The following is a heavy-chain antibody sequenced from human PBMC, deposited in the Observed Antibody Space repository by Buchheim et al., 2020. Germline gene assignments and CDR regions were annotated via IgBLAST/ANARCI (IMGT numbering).Heavy chain of an antibody. V-gene: IGHV3-7*03. J-gene: IGHJ4*02. CDR3: ASKVVPHY. CDR1: GFTFSSYA. D-gene: IGHD2-15*01. CDR2: IKQDGSEK. Sequence: EVQLLESGGGLVQPGGSLRLSCAASGFTFSSYAMTWVRQAPGKGLEWVANIKQDGSEKHYVDSVKGRFTISRDNAKSSLFLQMDSLRAEDAAVYYCASKVVPHYWGQGTL.